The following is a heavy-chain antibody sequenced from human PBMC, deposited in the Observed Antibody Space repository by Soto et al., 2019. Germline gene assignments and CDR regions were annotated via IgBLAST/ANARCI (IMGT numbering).Heavy chain of an antibody. CDR2: ISHDGNIK. CDR1: GFTFSRFG. D-gene: IGHD2-2*01. CDR3: AKTIVPAAVRPIDY. J-gene: IGHJ4*02. V-gene: IGHV3-30*18. Sequence: GGALRLIRSVSGFTFSRFGMHWVRQAPGKGLEWVALISHDGNIKYYADSVRGRFTISRDNSRTTLFLQMNSLGPEATAIYFCAKTIVPAAVRPIDYCGLVTLFTVSS.